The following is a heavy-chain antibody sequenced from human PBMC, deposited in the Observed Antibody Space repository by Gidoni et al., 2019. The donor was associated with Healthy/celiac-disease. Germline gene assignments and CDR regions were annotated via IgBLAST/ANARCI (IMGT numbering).Heavy chain of an antibody. CDR3: ARDFDDSSGHFDY. V-gene: IGHV3-30*01. D-gene: IGHD3-22*01. J-gene: IGHJ4*02. CDR2: ISYDGSNK. CDR1: GFTFSSYA. Sequence: QVQLVESGGGVVQPGRSLRLSCAASGFTFSSYAMHWVRQAPGKGLEWVAVISYDGSNKYYADSVKGRFTISRDNSKNTLYLQMNSLRAEDTAVYYCARDFDDSSGHFDYWGQGTLVTVSS.